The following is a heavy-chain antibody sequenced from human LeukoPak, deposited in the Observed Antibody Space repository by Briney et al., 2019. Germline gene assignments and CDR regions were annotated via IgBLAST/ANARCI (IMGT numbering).Heavy chain of an antibody. V-gene: IGHV1-69*13. CDR1: GGTFSSYA. CDR2: IIPIFGTA. J-gene: IGHJ4*02. Sequence: ASVKVSCKASGGTFSSYAISWVRQAPGLGLEWMGGIIPIFGTANYAQKFQGRVTITADESTSTAYMELSSLRSEDTAVYYCARDGEWKSGEDYWGQGTLVTVSS. D-gene: IGHD3-10*01. CDR3: ARDGEWKSGEDY.